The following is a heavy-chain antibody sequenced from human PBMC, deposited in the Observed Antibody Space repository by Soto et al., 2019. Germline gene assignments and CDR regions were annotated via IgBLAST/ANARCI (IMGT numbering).Heavy chain of an antibody. CDR2: ITGSGGGT. CDR3: AKEMAAGCKGWFDP. Sequence: EVQLLESGGGLVQPGGSLRLSCATSGFTFSGYAMSWVRQAPGKGLEWVSAITGSGGGTFYADSVKGRFTISRDSSKNTLYLQMNSLRAEDTAVYYCAKEMAAGCKGWFDPWGQGTLVTVSS. D-gene: IGHD6-13*01. V-gene: IGHV3-23*01. CDR1: GFTFSGYA. J-gene: IGHJ5*01.